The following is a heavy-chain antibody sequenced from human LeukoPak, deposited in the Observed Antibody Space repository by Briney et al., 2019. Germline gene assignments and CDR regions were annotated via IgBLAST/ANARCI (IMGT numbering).Heavy chain of an antibody. CDR2: TFYRSKWFH. CDR3: VRGEWYFHL. CDR1: GISVSSNNGT. J-gene: IGHJ2*01. Sequence: SQTLSLTCAISGISVSSNNGTWNWIRQSPSRGLEWLGRTFYRSKWFHAYVISGKSRITINPDTSKHHFSLQLTSVTPEDTAGYYCVRGEWYFHLWPRGPRVRVSS. V-gene: IGHV6-1*01.